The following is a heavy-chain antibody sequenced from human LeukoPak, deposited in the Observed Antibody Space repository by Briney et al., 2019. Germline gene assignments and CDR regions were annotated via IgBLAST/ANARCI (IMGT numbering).Heavy chain of an antibody. V-gene: IGHV4-38-2*02. Sequence: PSETLSLTCAVSGYSISSGYQWAWIRQPPGKTLEWIGSIFHSGSAHYNPSLKRRVTTSVDTTTNNSSLRLSSVTAADTALYYCARDPRWLTPDCTSTSCYENYFDPWGQGILVTVSS. CDR3: ARDPRWLTPDCTSTSCYENYFDP. D-gene: IGHD2-2*01. J-gene: IGHJ5*02. CDR2: IFHSGSA. CDR1: GYSISSGYQ.